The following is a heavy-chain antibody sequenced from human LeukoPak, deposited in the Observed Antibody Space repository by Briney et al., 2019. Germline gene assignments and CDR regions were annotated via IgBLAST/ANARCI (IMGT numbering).Heavy chain of an antibody. CDR3: ARGPPNGIAVAGSDY. J-gene: IGHJ4*02. CDR2: INTNTGNP. D-gene: IGHD6-19*01. Sequence: ASVKVSCKASGYTFTGSYMHWVRQAPGQGLEWMGWINTNTGNPTYAQGFTGRFVFSLDTSVSTAYLQISSLKAEDTAVYYCARGPPNGIAVAGSDYWGQGTLVTVSS. CDR1: GYTFTGSY. V-gene: IGHV7-4-1*02.